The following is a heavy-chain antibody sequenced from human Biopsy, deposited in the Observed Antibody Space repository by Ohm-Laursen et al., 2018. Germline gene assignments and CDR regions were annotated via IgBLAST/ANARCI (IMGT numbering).Heavy chain of an antibody. CDR2: ISASGNHI. Sequence: SLRLSCAASGFTFSRYAMSWVRQAPGKGLEWVSSISASGNHIYYTDSVKGRFTVSRDNGKNSVYLQMNSLRVEDTAVYYCARDGEAKYCKHGVCPSDFWGQGTLVTVSS. V-gene: IGHV3-21*01. D-gene: IGHD2-8*01. J-gene: IGHJ4*02. CDR3: ARDGEAKYCKHGVCPSDF. CDR1: GFTFSRYA.